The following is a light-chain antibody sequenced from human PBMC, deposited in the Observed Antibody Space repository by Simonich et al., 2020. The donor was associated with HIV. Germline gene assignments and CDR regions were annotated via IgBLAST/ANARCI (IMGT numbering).Light chain of an antibody. V-gene: IGLV6-57*02. CDR2: EDN. J-gene: IGLJ3*02. CDR1: SGSIASNY. Sequence: NFMLTQPHSVSESPGKTITISCTSSSGSIASNYVQWYQKRPVMAPPTVIYEDNQRPSGVPDRFSGSIDSSSNSASLTISGLKTEDEADYYCQSYDSSNLVFGGGTKLTVL. CDR3: QSYDSSNLV.